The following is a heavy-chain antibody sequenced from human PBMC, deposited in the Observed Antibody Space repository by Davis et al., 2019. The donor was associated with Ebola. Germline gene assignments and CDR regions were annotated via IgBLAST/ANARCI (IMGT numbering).Heavy chain of an antibody. D-gene: IGHD3-10*01. J-gene: IGHJ6*02. V-gene: IGHV5-51*01. CDR2: IYPGDSDT. Sequence: GESLKISCKGSGYSFTSYWIGWVRQMPGKGLEWMGIIYPGDSDTRYSPSFQGQVTISADKSISTAYLQWSSLKASDTAMYYCARAPYYYGSGSTGPYYYYYGMDVWGQGTTVTVSS. CDR3: ARAPYYYGSGSTGPYYYYYGMDV. CDR1: GYSFTSYW.